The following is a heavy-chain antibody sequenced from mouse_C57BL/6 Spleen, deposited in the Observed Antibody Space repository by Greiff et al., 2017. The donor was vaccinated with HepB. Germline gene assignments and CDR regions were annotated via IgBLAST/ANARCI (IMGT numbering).Heavy chain of an antibody. CDR2: ISDGGSYT. V-gene: IGHV5-4*01. CDR3: AREIYDSFAY. J-gene: IGHJ3*01. D-gene: IGHD2-3*01. CDR1: GFTFSSYA. Sequence: EVRVVESGGGLVKPGGSLKLSCAASGFTFSSYAMSWVRQTPEKRLEWVATISDGGSYTYYPDNVKGRFTISRDNAKNNLYLQMSHLKSEDTAMYYCAREIYDSFAYWGQGTLVTVSA.